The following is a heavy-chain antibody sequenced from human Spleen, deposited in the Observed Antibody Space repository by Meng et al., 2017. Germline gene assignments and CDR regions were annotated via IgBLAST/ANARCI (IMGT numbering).Heavy chain of an antibody. CDR3: AKEEYSSGWYGGVVVGMDV. CDR2: INTDGTTT. V-gene: IGHV3-74*01. J-gene: IGHJ6*01. CDR1: GFTFSSYW. Sequence: GGSLRLSCAASGFTFSSYWMHWVRQAPGKGLVWVSRINTDGTTTTYADSVKSRFTISSDNAKNTLYLQMNSLRAEDTAVYYCAKEEYSSGWYGGVVVGMDVWGQGNTVNGAS. D-gene: IGHD6-19*01.